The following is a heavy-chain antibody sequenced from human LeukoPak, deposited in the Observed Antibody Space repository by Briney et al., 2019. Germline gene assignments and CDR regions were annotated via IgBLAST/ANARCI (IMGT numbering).Heavy chain of an antibody. J-gene: IGHJ6*03. D-gene: IGHD3-22*01. V-gene: IGHV3-23*01. CDR2: ISGSGGNT. Sequence: GGSLRLSCAASGFTFSSNAMTWVRQAPGKGLEWVSGISGSGGNTYYAGSVKGRFTISRDNSKNTLYVQMNSLRAEDTAVYYCARGSSGSTYYYMDVWGKRTTVTVSS. CDR1: GFTFSSNA. CDR3: ARGSSGSTYYYMDV.